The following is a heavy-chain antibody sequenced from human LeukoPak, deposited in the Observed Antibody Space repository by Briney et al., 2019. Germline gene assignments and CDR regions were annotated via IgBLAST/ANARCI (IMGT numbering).Heavy chain of an antibody. Sequence: GGSLRLSCAASGFTFSSYWMHWVRQAPGKGLVWVSRINNDGSTTSYADSVKGRFTISRDNAKNTLYLQMNSLRAEDTAVYYCARDQGSGKLDYWGQGTLVTVSS. D-gene: IGHD1-26*01. V-gene: IGHV3-74*01. CDR2: INNDGSTT. CDR3: ARDQGSGKLDY. CDR1: GFTFSSYW. J-gene: IGHJ4*02.